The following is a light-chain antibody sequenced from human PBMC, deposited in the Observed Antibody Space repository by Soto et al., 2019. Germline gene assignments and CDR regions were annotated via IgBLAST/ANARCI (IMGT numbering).Light chain of an antibody. Sequence: QSALTQPASVSGSPGQSIAISCTGSSSDVGGYKYVSWYQQHPGKAPKLMIYDVSNRPSGVSDRFSGSKSGNTASLTTSGLQSEDEADYYCSSYTSSNSYVFGTGTKVTVL. CDR1: SSDVGGYKY. J-gene: IGLJ1*01. CDR2: DVS. CDR3: SSYTSSNSYV. V-gene: IGLV2-14*03.